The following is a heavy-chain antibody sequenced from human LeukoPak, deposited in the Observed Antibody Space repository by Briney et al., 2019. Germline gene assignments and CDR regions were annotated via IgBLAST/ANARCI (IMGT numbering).Heavy chain of an antibody. CDR1: GFTFNRYG. Sequence: GGSLRLSCAASGFTFNRYGMHWVRQAPGKGLEWVAFTGPDGKKTFYGDSLNGRFTISRDNFEDTVFLQMNTMRAEDTAVYYCARQMVEGQQNYYMDVWGNGTTVTVSS. D-gene: IGHD2-15*01. V-gene: IGHV3-33*01. CDR2: TGPDGKKT. CDR3: ARQMVEGQQNYYMDV. J-gene: IGHJ6*03.